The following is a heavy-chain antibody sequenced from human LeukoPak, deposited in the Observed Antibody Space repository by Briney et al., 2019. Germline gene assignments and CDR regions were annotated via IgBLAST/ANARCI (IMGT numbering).Heavy chain of an antibody. Sequence: GASVKASCKASGYTFTNYAVNWMRQAPGQRLEWTGWINTGNGDTKFSQNYQARVTITRDASASTAYMELSSLTSEDTAVYFCARGLWSAHRREYYFDSWGQGTLVTVSS. D-gene: IGHD3-3*01. CDR1: GYTFTNYA. CDR3: ARGLWSAHRREYYFDS. V-gene: IGHV1-3*04. CDR2: INTGNGDT. J-gene: IGHJ4*02.